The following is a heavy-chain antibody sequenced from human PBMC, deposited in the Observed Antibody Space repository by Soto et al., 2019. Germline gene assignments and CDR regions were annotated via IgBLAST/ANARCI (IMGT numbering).Heavy chain of an antibody. J-gene: IGHJ6*02. Sequence: GGSLRLSCAASGFTFSSYAMSWVRQAPGKGLEWVSAISGSGGSTYYADSVKGRFTISRDNSKNTLYLQMNSLRAEDTAVYYCAKAASGPDLDYYYYGMDVWGQGTTVTVSS. V-gene: IGHV3-23*01. CDR2: ISGSGGST. CDR1: GFTFSSYA. D-gene: IGHD2-15*01. CDR3: AKAASGPDLDYYYYGMDV.